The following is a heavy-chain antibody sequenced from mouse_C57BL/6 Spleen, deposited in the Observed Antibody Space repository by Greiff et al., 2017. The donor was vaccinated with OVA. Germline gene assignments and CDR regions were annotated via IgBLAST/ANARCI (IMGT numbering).Heavy chain of an antibody. Sequence: EVQLVESGGGLVKPGGSLKLSCAASGFTFSDYGLHWVRQAPEKGLEWVAYISSGSSTIYYADTVKGRFTSSRDNAKNTLFLQMTSLRSEDTAMYYCARELRSFDYWDQGTTLAVSA. D-gene: IGHD1-1*01. CDR3: ARELRSFDY. CDR2: ISSGSSTI. V-gene: IGHV5-17*01. J-gene: IGHJ2*01. CDR1: GFTFSDYG.